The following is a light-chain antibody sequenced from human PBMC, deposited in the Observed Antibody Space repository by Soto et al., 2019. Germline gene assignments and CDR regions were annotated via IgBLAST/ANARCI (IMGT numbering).Light chain of an antibody. J-gene: IGKJ4*01. CDR3: QQHSNWPLT. CDR1: QSVSSY. Sequence: EIVLTQSPATLSLSPGERATLSCRASQSVSSYLAWYQQKPGQAPRLLIYDASNRATGIPARFSGSGSGTDFILTISSLEPEDFAVYYCQQHSNWPLTFGGGTKVDIK. CDR2: DAS. V-gene: IGKV3-11*01.